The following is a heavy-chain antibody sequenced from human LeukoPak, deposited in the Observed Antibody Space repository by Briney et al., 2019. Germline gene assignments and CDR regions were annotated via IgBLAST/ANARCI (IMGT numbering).Heavy chain of an antibody. J-gene: IGHJ3*02. CDR1: GYTFTSYG. CDR3: AGDLRVTTLYAFDI. Sequence: ASVKVSCKASGYTFTSYGISWVRQAPGQGLEWMGWISAYNGNTNYAQKLQGRVTMTTDTSTSTAYMELRSLRSDDTAVYYCAGDLRVTTLYAFDIWGQGTMVTVSS. V-gene: IGHV1-18*04. CDR2: ISAYNGNT. D-gene: IGHD4-17*01.